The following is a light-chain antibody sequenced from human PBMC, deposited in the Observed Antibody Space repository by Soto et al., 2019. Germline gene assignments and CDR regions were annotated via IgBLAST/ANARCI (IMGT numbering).Light chain of an antibody. V-gene: IGKV1-5*01. J-gene: IGKJ1*01. CDR3: QQYTENSGT. CDR1: QRMTSW. CDR2: DAS. Sequence: DIQMTQSPSTLSGSVVDRVTITCRASQRMTSWLAWYQQKPGKAPKVLIYDASSLESGVPSRFSGSESGTEFTLTISSLQPDDIATYYCQQYTENSGTFGQGTKVDIK.